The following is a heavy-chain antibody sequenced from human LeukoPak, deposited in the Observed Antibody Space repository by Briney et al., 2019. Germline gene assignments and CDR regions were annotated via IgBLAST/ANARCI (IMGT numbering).Heavy chain of an antibody. CDR1: GFTFSSYS. D-gene: IGHD1-14*01. Sequence: GGSLRLSCAASGFTFSSYSMNWVRQAPGKGLEWVSSISSSSYIYYADSVKGRFTISRDNAKNSLYLQMNSLRVEDTAVYYCARDPDRSTYGMDVWGQGTTVTVSS. CDR2: ISSSSYI. CDR3: ARDPDRSTYGMDV. V-gene: IGHV3-21*01. J-gene: IGHJ6*02.